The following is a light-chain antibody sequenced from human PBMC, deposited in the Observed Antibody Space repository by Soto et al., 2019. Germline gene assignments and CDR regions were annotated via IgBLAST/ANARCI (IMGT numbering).Light chain of an antibody. CDR2: QTS. V-gene: IGKV1-5*03. CDR3: QQSNSYST. Sequence: DIQMTQSPSILSASVGDRVTITCRASQSIDNWLAWYRQKPGRAPNLLIYQTSNLESGVPSRFSGSGSGTEFTLTISSLQPDDFATYYCQQSNSYSTFGQGTTVEIK. J-gene: IGKJ1*01. CDR1: QSIDNW.